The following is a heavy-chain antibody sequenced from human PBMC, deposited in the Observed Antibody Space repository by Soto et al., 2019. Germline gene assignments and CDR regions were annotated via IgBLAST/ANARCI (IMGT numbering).Heavy chain of an antibody. CDR3: GRDGVGATPIGCFVP. V-gene: IGHV1-2*06. J-gene: IGHJ5*02. CDR1: GYTFIGYY. CDR2: INPRSGDT. Sequence: QVQLVQSGAEVKKPGASVKVSCKASGYTFIGYYIHCVRQAPGQALEWMGRINPRSGDTTHAQQFQGRLPITRDTSQSTAYIELCRLRSDDPAVYYRGRDGVGATPIGCFVPWGQ. D-gene: IGHD3-16*01.